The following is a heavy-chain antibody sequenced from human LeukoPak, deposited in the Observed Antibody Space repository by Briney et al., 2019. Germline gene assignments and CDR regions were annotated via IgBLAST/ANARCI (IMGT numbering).Heavy chain of an antibody. D-gene: IGHD3-16*01. CDR1: GFTFSDYY. CDR2: VSSSGNTR. V-gene: IGHV3-11*04. CDR3: AWGGMAAFDS. J-gene: IGHJ4*02. Sequence: WGSLRLSCAASGFTFSDYYMSWIRQAPGKGLEWVAYVSSSGNTRYYADSVKGRFTISRDNAKNSLYLQMNSLRAEDTAVYYCAWGGMAAFDSWGQGTLVTVSS.